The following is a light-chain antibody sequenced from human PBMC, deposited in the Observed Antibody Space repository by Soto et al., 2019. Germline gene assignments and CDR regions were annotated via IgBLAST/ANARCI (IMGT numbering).Light chain of an antibody. J-gene: IGKJ1*01. V-gene: IGKV2-28*01. CDR3: MQPLQSWT. Sequence: DIVMTQSPLSLPVTPGEPASISCRSSQSLLHSNGYNYLDWYLQKPGQSPQLLIYLGSNRASGVPDRFRGSRSGTDFTMKISRVEAEDVGVCSCMQPLQSWTFGQGTKVEIK. CDR1: QSLLHSNGYNY. CDR2: LGS.